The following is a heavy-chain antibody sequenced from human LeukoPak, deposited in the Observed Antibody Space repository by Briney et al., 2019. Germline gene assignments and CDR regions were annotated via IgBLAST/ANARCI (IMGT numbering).Heavy chain of an antibody. V-gene: IGHV3-11*01. CDR1: GFTFSDYY. CDR2: VSSSGSTI. D-gene: IGHD2-15*01. Sequence: GGSLRLSCAASGFTFSDYYMSWIRQAPGKGLEWVSYVSSSGSTIYYADSVKGRFTISRDNAKNSLYLQMNSLRAEDTAVYYCARGMVVAATLVAVVDYWGQGTLVTVSS. J-gene: IGHJ4*02. CDR3: ARGMVVAATLVAVVDY.